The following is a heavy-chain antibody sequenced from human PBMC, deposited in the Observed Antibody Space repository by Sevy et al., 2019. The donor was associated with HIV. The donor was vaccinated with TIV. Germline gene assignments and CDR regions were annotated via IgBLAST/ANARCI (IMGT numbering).Heavy chain of an antibody. CDR2: ISGSGGST. CDR1: GFTFSSYA. D-gene: IGHD3-3*01. CDR3: AKVPIRPTPEETIFGVVIWGY. V-gene: IGHV3-23*01. Sequence: GGSLRLSCAASGFTFSSYAMSWVRQAPGKGLEWVSAISGSGGSTYYADSVKGRFTISRDNSKNTLYLQMNSLRAEDTAVYYCAKVPIRPTPEETIFGVVIWGYWGQRTLVTVSS. J-gene: IGHJ4*02.